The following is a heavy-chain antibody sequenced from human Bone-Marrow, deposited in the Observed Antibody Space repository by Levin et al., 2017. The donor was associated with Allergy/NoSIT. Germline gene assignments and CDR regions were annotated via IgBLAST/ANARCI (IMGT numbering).Heavy chain of an antibody. CDR3: ARDKVIPAANDFYYYGMDV. CDR1: GGSVTRGSYY. J-gene: IGHJ6*02. D-gene: IGHD2-2*01. CDR2: ISHSGNT. Sequence: PSETLSLICTVSGGSVTRGSYYWSWIRQPPGKGLERIGHISHSGNTRYNPSLKSRVTISVDSSKNQFSLNLISVTAADTAVYYCARDKVIPAANDFYYYGMDVWGQGTTVTVSS. V-gene: IGHV4-61*01.